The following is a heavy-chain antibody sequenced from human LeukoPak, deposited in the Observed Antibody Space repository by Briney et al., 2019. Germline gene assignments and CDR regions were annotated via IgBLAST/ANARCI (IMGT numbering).Heavy chain of an antibody. CDR1: GFTFSDSW. D-gene: IGHD2-15*01. J-gene: IGHJ4*02. CDR3: AKRGVVIRAVLVVGFHKEAYYFDS. CDR2: ISDRGGST. V-gene: IGHV3-23*01. Sequence: PGGSLRLSCAASGFTFSDSWMSWVRQAPGKGLEWVAGISDRGGSTNYADSVKGRFTISRDNPKNTLYLQMNSLRSEDTAVYFCAKRGVVIRAVLVVGFHKEAYYFDSWGQGALVTVSS.